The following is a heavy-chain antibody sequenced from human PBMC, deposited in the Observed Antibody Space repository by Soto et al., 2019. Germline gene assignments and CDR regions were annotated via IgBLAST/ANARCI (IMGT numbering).Heavy chain of an antibody. J-gene: IGHJ4*02. D-gene: IGHD6-13*01. V-gene: IGHV3-33*01. Sequence: QVQLVESGGGVVQPGRSLRLSCAASGFTFSNYGMHWVRQAPNKGLEWVAGIWDDGSNKYQATSVEGRFTISRANSKNTLYLQMNSLRVEDTAVYYCARASCYPLLGQQLPDYWGQGTLVTVSS. CDR3: ARASCYPLLGQQLPDY. CDR1: GFTFSNYG. CDR2: IWDDGSNK.